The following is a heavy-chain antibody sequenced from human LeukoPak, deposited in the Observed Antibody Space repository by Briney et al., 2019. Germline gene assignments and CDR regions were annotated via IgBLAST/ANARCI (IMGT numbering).Heavy chain of an antibody. D-gene: IGHD3-10*01. CDR1: GGSFSGYY. CDR2: INHSGST. J-gene: IGHJ4*02. Sequence: SETLSLTCAVYGGSFSGYYWSWIRQPPGKGLEWIGEINHSGSTNYNPSLKSRVTISVDTSKNQFSLKLSSVTAADTAVYYCARGPLRWFGEPKTIDFDYWGQGTLVTVSS. CDR3: ARGPLRWFGEPKTIDFDY. V-gene: IGHV4-34*01.